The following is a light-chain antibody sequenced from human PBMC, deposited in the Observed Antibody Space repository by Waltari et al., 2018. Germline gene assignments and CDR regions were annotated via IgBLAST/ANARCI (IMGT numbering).Light chain of an antibody. CDR2: EVS. CDR3: ISYTSSTTWV. V-gene: IGLV2-14*01. CDR1: SSDVGGYKF. J-gene: IGLJ3*02. Sequence: QSALTQPASVSGSPGQSITISCTGTSSDVGGYKFVSWYQQPPGKAPKLMLYEVSNRPSGVSNRFSGSKSGNTASLTISGLQAEDEADYYCISYTSSTTWVFGGGTSLTVL.